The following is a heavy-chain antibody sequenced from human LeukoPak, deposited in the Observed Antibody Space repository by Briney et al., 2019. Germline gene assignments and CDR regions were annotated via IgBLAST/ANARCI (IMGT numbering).Heavy chain of an antibody. J-gene: IGHJ4*02. CDR2: INPSGGST. CDR1: GYTFTSYY. D-gene: IGHD4-23*01. CDR3: ARAYGGNYPFDY. V-gene: IGHV1-46*01. Sequence: ASVKVSCKASGYTFTSYYMHWVRQAPGQGLEWMGIINPSGGSTSYAQKFQGRVTMTRDTSTSTVYMELSSLRSEDTVVYYCARAYGGNYPFDYWGQGTLVTVSS.